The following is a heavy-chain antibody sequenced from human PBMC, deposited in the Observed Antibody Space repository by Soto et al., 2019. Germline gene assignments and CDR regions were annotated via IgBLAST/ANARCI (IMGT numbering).Heavy chain of an antibody. V-gene: IGHV4-31*03. CDR3: ASGHCFSSSCSYLDL. J-gene: IGHJ2*01. Sequence: QVQLQESGPGLVKPSQTLSLTCTVSGGSINSGGSYWSWIRQRPGKGLEWIGYIYYSGTTYYNPSLKSRVSISLDTSKNQFSLKLSSVTAADTAMYYCASGHCFSSSCSYLDLWGRGTLVTVSS. CDR2: IYYSGTT. D-gene: IGHD2-2*01. CDR1: GGSINSGGSY.